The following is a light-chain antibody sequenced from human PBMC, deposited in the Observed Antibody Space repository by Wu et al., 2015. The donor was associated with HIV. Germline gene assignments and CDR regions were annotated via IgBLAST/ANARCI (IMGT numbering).Light chain of an antibody. CDR2: AAS. CDR3: QQSYSTPSVLL. J-gene: IGKJ2*01. Sequence: DIQMTQSPSSLSASVGDRVTITCRASQSISSYLNWYQQKPGKAPKLLIYAASSLQSGVPSRFSGSGSGTDFTLTISSLQPEDFATYYCQQSYSTPSVLLFGQGTKLEIK. CDR1: QSISSY. V-gene: IGKV1-39*01.